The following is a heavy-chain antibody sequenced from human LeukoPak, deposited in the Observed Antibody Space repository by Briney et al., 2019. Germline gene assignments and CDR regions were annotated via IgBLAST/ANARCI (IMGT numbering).Heavy chain of an antibody. Sequence: SETLSLTCAVYGGSFSIYYWSWIRQPPGKGLEWIGEINHSGSTNYNPSLKSRVTISVDTSKNQFSLKLSSVTAADTAVYYCATRRGQRYCSGGSCRANWFDPWGQGTLVTVSS. V-gene: IGHV4-34*01. J-gene: IGHJ5*02. CDR3: ATRRGQRYCSGGSCRANWFDP. D-gene: IGHD2-15*01. CDR1: GGSFSIYY. CDR2: INHSGST.